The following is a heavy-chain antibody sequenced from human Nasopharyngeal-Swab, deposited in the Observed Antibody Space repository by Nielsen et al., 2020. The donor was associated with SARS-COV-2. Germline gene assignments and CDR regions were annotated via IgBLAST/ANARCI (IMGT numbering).Heavy chain of an antibody. CDR3: ARAATYYDFWSGHLFDY. Sequence: WVRQAPGRGLEWMGRIIPILGIANYAQKFQGRVTITADKSTSTACMELSSLRSEDTAVYYCARAATYYDFWSGHLFDYWGQGTLVTVSS. D-gene: IGHD3-3*01. V-gene: IGHV1-69*04. CDR2: IIPILGIA. J-gene: IGHJ4*02.